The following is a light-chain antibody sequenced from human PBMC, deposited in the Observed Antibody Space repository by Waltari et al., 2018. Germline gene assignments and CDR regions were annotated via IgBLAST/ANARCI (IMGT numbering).Light chain of an antibody. J-gene: IGKJ4*01. V-gene: IGKV3-20*01. CDR2: GAS. CDR1: QTVRTTN. CDR3: QKYDISPLT. Sequence: EIVLTQSPGTLSLSPGERATLSCRASQTVRTTNQAWYQQKPGQAPTLLMYGASSRATGIPDRFSGSGSGTDFSLTISSLAPEDFAVYYCQKYDISPLTFGGGTKVEIK.